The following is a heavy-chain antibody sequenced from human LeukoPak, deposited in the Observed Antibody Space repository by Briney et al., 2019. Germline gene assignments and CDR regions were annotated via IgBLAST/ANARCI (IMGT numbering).Heavy chain of an antibody. D-gene: IGHD6-13*01. CDR2: MNPNSGNT. Sequence: GASVKVSCKASGYTFTSYDINWVRQATGQGLEWMGWMNPNSGNTGHAQKFQGRVTMTRNTSISTAYMELSSLRSEDTAVYYCARAYSSWYWFDPWGQGTLVTVSS. J-gene: IGHJ5*02. CDR3: ARAYSSWYWFDP. CDR1: GYTFTSYD. V-gene: IGHV1-8*01.